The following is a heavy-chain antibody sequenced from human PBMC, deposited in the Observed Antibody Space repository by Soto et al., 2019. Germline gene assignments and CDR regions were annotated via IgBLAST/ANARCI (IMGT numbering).Heavy chain of an antibody. D-gene: IGHD2-2*01. CDR1: GFTFSSYW. Sequence: EVQLVESGGGLVQPGGSLRLSCAASGFTFSSYWMHWVRQAPGKGLVWVSRINSDGSSTSYADSVKGRFTISRDNAKNXXYXQXXSLRAEDTAVYYCASGCISTSCYEGGNYYYYGMDVWGQGTTVTVSS. CDR3: ASGCISTSCYEGGNYYYYGMDV. CDR2: INSDGSST. J-gene: IGHJ6*02. V-gene: IGHV3-74*01.